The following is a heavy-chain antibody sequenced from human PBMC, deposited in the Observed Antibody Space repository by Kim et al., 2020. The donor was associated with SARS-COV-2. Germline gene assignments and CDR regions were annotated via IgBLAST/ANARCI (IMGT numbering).Heavy chain of an antibody. CDR3: ARVQSVGYYYGSGRQNPSPSRGNPWRYFDL. Sequence: GGSLRLSCAASGFTFSSYWMSWVRQAPGKGLEWVANIKQDGSEKYYVDSVKGRFTISRDNAKNSLYLQMNSLRAEDTAVYYCARVQSVGYYYGSGRQNPSPSRGNPWRYFDLWGRGTLVTVSS. V-gene: IGHV3-7*03. J-gene: IGHJ2*01. CDR1: GFTFSSYW. CDR2: IKQDGSEK. D-gene: IGHD3-10*01.